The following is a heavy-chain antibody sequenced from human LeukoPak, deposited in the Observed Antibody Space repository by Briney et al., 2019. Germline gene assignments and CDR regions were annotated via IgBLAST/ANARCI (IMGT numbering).Heavy chain of an antibody. J-gene: IGHJ4*02. Sequence: SETLSLTCTVSGGSISSLYWSWIRQPAGKGLEWIGRIYTSGSTNYNPSLKSRVTMSVDTSKNQFSLKLSSVTAADTAVYYCVRRASSGWSFDYWGQGTLVTVSS. D-gene: IGHD6-19*01. V-gene: IGHV4-4*07. CDR1: GGSISSLY. CDR3: VRRASSGWSFDY. CDR2: IYTSGST.